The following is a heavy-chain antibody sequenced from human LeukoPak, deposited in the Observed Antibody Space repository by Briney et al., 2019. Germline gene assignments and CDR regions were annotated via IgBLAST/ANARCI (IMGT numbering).Heavy chain of an antibody. CDR2: INHSGST. D-gene: IGHD6-19*01. CDR1: GGSFSGYY. J-gene: IGHJ4*02. CDR3: ARELAVAGFFDY. V-gene: IGHV4-34*01. Sequence: KSSETLSLTCAVYGGSFSGYYWSWIRQPPGKGLEWIGEINHSGSTNYNPSLKSRVTISVDTSKNQFSLKLSSVTAADTAVYYCARELAVAGFFDYWGQGTLVTVSS.